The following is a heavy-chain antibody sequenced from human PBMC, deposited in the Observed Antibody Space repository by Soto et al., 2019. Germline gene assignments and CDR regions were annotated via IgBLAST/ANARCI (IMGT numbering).Heavy chain of an antibody. CDR3: ASRDPGTSVDY. V-gene: IGHV4-4*02. J-gene: IGHJ4*02. D-gene: IGHD1-7*01. Sequence: QVQLQESGPGLVKPSGTLSLTCAVSGGSFTSNNWWTWVRQPPGQGLEWIGEIYRTGSTNYNPSLKSRVTISLAESENQFSLKVTSLTAADTAVYYCASRDPGTSVDYWGQGTLVTVSS. CDR2: IYRTGST. CDR1: GGSFTSNNW.